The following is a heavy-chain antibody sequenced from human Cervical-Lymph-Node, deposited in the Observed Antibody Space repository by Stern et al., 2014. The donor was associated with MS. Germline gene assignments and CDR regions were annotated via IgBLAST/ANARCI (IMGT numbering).Heavy chain of an antibody. CDR3: ATGIQLWLPVGVDYYGMDV. D-gene: IGHD5-18*01. CDR1: GYTFTSYA. CDR2: INTNTGNP. Sequence: VQLVESGSELKKPGASVKVSCKASGYTFTSYAMNWVRQAPGQGLEWMGWINTNTGNPTYAQGVKGRFALYLDTSVSTAYLQISSLKAEDTAVYYCATGIQLWLPVGVDYYGMDVWGQGTTVTVSS. V-gene: IGHV7-4-1*02. J-gene: IGHJ6*02.